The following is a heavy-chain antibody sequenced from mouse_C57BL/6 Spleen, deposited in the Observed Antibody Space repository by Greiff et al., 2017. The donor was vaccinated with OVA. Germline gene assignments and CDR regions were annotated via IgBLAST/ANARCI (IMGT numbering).Heavy chain of an antibody. J-gene: IGHJ1*03. Sequence: QVQLKESGPGLVQPSQSLSITCTVSGFSLTSYGVHWVRQSPGKGLEWLGVIWSGGSTDYNAAFISRLSISKDNSKSQVFFKMNSLQADDTAVYYCANYYYGSSYWYFDVWGTGTTVTVSS. D-gene: IGHD1-1*01. CDR1: GFSLTSYG. CDR2: IWSGGST. CDR3: ANYYYGSSYWYFDV. V-gene: IGHV2-2*01.